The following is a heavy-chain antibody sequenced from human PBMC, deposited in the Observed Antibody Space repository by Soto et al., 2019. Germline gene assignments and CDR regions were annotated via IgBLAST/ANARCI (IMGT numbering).Heavy chain of an antibody. J-gene: IGHJ4*02. Sequence: PSETLSLTCTVSGGSISSSSYYWGWIRQPPGKGLEWIGSIYYSGSTYYNPSLKSRVTISVDTSKNQFSLKLSSVTAADTAVYYCFATTYYFDYWGQGTLVTVPQ. CDR3: FATTYYFDY. CDR1: GGSISSSSYY. D-gene: IGHD1-1*01. CDR2: IYYSGST. V-gene: IGHV4-39*01.